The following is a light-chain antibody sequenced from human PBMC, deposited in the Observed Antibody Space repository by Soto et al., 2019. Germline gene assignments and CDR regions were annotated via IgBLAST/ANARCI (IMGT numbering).Light chain of an antibody. CDR2: EAS. CDR3: QHYDTFPWT. V-gene: IGKV1-5*03. CDR1: QSVFKW. Sequence: DLQMTQSPSTLSASIGDRVTITCRASQSVFKWLAWYQQKPGQAPNLLIYEASTLETGVPSRFSGSGSATEFTLTISSLQPDDFATYYCQHYDTFPWTFGQGTKVEIK. J-gene: IGKJ1*01.